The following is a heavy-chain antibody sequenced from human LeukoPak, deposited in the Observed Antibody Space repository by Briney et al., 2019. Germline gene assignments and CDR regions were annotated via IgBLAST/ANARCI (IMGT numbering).Heavy chain of an antibody. CDR1: GYTFTSYG. CDR3: ARDGYRLSGYFYYMDV. J-gene: IGHJ6*03. D-gene: IGHD2-2*03. Sequence: ASVKVSCKASGYTFTSYGISWVRQAPGQGLEWMGWISAYNGSTNYAQKLQGRVTMTTDTSTSTAYMELRSLRSDDTAVYYCARDGYRLSGYFYYMDVWGKGTTVTVSS. CDR2: ISAYNGST. V-gene: IGHV1-18*01.